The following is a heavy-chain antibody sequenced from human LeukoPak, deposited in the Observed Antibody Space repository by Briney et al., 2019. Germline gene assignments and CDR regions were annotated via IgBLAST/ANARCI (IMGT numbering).Heavy chain of an antibody. Sequence: ASVKVSCKASGYTFTSYGISWVRQAPGQRLEWMGWINAGNGNTKYSQKFQGRVTITRDTSASTAYMELSSLRSEDTAVYYCARGRGSSWYWDYYYYGMDVWGQGTTVTVSS. J-gene: IGHJ6*02. CDR1: GYTFTSYG. D-gene: IGHD6-13*01. CDR3: ARGRGSSWYWDYYYYGMDV. CDR2: INAGNGNT. V-gene: IGHV1-3*01.